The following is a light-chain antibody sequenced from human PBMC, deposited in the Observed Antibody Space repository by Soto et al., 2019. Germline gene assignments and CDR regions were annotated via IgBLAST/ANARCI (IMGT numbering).Light chain of an antibody. CDR2: LDGSGSY. CDR1: SGHSSYI. CDR3: ETWDSNTHTV. V-gene: IGLV4-60*02. Sequence: QSVLTQSSSASASLGSSVKLTCTLSSGHSSYIIAWHQQQPGKAPRYLMKLDGSGSYNKGSGVPDRFSGSSSGADRYLTISNLQFEDYADYYCETWDSNTHTVFGGGTKLTVL. J-gene: IGLJ3*02.